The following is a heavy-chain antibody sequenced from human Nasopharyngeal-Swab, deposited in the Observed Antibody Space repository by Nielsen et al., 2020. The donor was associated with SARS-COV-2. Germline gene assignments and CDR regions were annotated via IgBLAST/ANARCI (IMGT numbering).Heavy chain of an antibody. CDR3: ARGGRVRFLEWSYYYYMDV. CDR2: IIPIFGTA. V-gene: IGHV1-69*13. Sequence: SVKVSCKASGGTFSSYSIRWVRQAPGQGLEWMGGIIPIFGTANYAQKFQGRVTITADESTSTAYMELSSLRSGNTAVYYCARGGRVRFLEWSYYYYMDVWGKGTTVTVSS. CDR1: GGTFSSYS. J-gene: IGHJ6*03. D-gene: IGHD3-3*01.